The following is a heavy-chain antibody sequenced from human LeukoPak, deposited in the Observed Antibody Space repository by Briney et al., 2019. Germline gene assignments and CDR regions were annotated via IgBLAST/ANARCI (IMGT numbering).Heavy chain of an antibody. CDR3: ASWDGFIDY. Sequence: SETLSLTCAVYGGSFSGYYWSWIRQPPGKGLEWIGEINHSGSTNYNPSLKSRVTISVDTSKNQFSLKLSSVTAADTAVYYCASWDGFIDYWGQGTLVTVSS. CDR1: GGSFSGYY. CDR2: INHSGST. V-gene: IGHV4-34*01. D-gene: IGHD1-26*01. J-gene: IGHJ4*02.